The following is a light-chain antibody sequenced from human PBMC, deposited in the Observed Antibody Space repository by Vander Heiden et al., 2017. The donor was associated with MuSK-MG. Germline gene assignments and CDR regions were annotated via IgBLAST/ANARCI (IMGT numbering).Light chain of an antibody. CDR2: NTD. CDR3: VLYLGAGISV. J-gene: IGLJ7*01. V-gene: IGLV8-61*01. CDR1: SGSVSSSYY. Sequence: QTVVTQEPSFSVSPGGTVTLTCGLSSGSVSSSYYPSWYQQTPGQAPRALMYNTDIRSSGVPDRFSGSILGNKAALTITGAQADDESDYYCVLYLGAGISVFGGGTHLTVL.